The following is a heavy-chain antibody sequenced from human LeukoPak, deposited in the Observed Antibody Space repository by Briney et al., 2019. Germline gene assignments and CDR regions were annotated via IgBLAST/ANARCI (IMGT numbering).Heavy chain of an antibody. CDR3: AKRGVVIRAVLVVGFHKEAYYFDS. V-gene: IGHV3-23*01. CDR1: GITLSNYG. J-gene: IGHJ4*02. D-gene: IGHD2-15*01. Sequence: GGSLRLSCVVSGITLSNYGMSWVRQAPGKGLEWVAGISDRGGSTNYADSVKGRFTLSRDNPKNTLYLQMNSLRSEDTAVYFCAKRGVVIRAVLVVGFHKEAYYFDSWGQGALVTVSS. CDR2: ISDRGGST.